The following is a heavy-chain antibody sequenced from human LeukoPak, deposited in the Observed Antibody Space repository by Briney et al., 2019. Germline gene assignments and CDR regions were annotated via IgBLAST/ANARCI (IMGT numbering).Heavy chain of an antibody. Sequence: GASVKVSCKASGYTFTSYGISWVRQAPGQGLEWMGWISAYNGNTNYAQKLQGRVTMTTDTSTSTAYMELRSLRSDDAAVYYCARPGDYYDSSGYYYWGQGTLVTVSS. CDR1: GYTFTSYG. CDR3: ARPGDYYDSSGYYY. CDR2: ISAYNGNT. J-gene: IGHJ4*02. V-gene: IGHV1-18*01. D-gene: IGHD3-22*01.